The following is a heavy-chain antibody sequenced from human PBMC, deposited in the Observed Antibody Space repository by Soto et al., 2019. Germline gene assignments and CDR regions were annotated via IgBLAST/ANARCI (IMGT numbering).Heavy chain of an antibody. D-gene: IGHD2-15*01. V-gene: IGHV4-39*01. CDR3: ARCGGDIVVVVAATPALGYFDY. CDR1: GGSISSSSYY. Sequence: SETLSLTCTVSGGSISSSSYYWGWIRQPPGKGLEWIGSIYYSGSTYYNPSLKSRVTISVDTSKNQFSLKLSSVTAADTAVYYCARCGGDIVVVVAATPALGYFDYWGQGTLVTVSS. J-gene: IGHJ4*02. CDR2: IYYSGST.